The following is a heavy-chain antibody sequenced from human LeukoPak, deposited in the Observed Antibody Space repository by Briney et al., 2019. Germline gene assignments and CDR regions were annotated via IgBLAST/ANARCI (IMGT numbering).Heavy chain of an antibody. Sequence: GGSLRLSCAASGFTFDDYGMSWVRQAPGKGLEWVSGINWNGGSTGYADSVKGRLTISRDNAKNSLYLQMNSLRAEDTALYYCARGRVAARPNYYYYMDAWGKGTTVTVSS. CDR3: ARGRVAARPNYYYYMDA. J-gene: IGHJ6*03. D-gene: IGHD6-6*01. CDR2: INWNGGST. V-gene: IGHV3-20*04. CDR1: GFTFDDYG.